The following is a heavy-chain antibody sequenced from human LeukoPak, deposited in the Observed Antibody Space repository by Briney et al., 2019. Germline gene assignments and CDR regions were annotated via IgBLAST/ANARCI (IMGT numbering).Heavy chain of an antibody. D-gene: IGHD5-24*01. V-gene: IGHV3-30-3*01. J-gene: IGHJ6*02. CDR3: ARALPIYYYYGMDV. CDR1: GFTFSSYA. Sequence: GGSLRLSCAASGFTFSSYAMHWVRQAPGKGLESVAVISYDGSNKYYADSVKGRFTISRDNSKSTLYLQMNSLRAEDTAVYYGARALPIYYYYGMDVWGQGTTVTVSS. CDR2: ISYDGSNK.